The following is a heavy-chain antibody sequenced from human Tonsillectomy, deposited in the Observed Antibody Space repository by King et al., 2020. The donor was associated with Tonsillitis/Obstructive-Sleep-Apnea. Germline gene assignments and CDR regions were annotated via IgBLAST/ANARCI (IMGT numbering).Heavy chain of an antibody. CDR2: IIPIFGTA. J-gene: IGHJ4*02. CDR3: ARGGYWSGVSCYSPGYFDY. Sequence: QLVQSGAEVKKPGSSVKVSCKASGGTFSSYAISWVRQAPGQGLEWMGGIIPIFGTANYAQKFQGRVTITADESTSTAYMELSSLRSEDTAVYYCARGGYWSGVSCYSPGYFDYWGQGTLVTVSS. D-gene: IGHD2-15*01. V-gene: IGHV1-69*12. CDR1: GGTFSSYA.